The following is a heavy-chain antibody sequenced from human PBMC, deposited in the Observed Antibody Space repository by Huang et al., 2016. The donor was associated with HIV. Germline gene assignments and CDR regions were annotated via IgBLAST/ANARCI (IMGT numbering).Heavy chain of an antibody. J-gene: IGHJ5*02. CDR1: GFAFSSYG. V-gene: IGHV3-21*02. CDR2: IGRDRSYI. D-gene: IGHD6-19*01. Sequence: EVELVESGGGLVKPGGSLRLSCAASGFAFSSYGLNWVRQAGGLSFSSVGMNGFRQATGKGLGGGAFIGRDRSYIYYADSVKGRVTISRDNAKSSIDLQLDSLRAEDTAVYYCAYQQWLVGGHNHWGQGTLVVVSS. CDR3: AYQQWLVGGHNH.